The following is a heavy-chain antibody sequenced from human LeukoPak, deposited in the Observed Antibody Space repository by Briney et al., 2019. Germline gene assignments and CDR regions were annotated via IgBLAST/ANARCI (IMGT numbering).Heavy chain of an antibody. D-gene: IGHD3-3*01. CDR1: GFTFSSYS. V-gene: IGHV3-21*01. Sequence: GGSLRLSCAASGFTFSSYSMNRVRQAPGKGLEWVSSISSSSSYIYYADSVKGRFTISRDNAKNSLYLQMNSLRAEDTAVYYCARVLRFLDYFDYWGQGTLVTVSS. J-gene: IGHJ4*02. CDR2: ISSSSSYI. CDR3: ARVLRFLDYFDY.